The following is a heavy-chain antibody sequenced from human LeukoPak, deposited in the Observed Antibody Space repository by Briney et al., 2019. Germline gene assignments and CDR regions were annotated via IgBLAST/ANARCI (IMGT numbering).Heavy chain of an antibody. CDR3: ARFPGYDYYYGMDV. CDR1: GFTFSSYS. D-gene: IGHD2-15*01. V-gene: IGHV3-48*01. J-gene: IGHJ6*02. Sequence: GGSLRLSCAASGFTFSSYSMNWVRQAPGKGLEWVPYISSSSSTIYYADSVKGRFTISRDNAKNSLYLQMNSLRAEDTAVYYCARFPGYDYYYGMDVWGQGTTVTVSS. CDR2: ISSSSSTI.